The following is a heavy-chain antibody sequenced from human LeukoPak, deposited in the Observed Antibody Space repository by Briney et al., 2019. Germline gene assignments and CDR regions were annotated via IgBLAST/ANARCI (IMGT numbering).Heavy chain of an antibody. Sequence: SVKVSCKASGGTFSSYAISWVRQATGQGLEWMGGIIPIFGTANYAQKFQGRVTITADESTSTAYMELSSLRSEDTAVYYCARGGGYYYGMDVWGQGTTVTVSS. D-gene: IGHD2-15*01. CDR3: ARGGGYYYGMDV. CDR1: GGTFSSYA. J-gene: IGHJ6*02. CDR2: IIPIFGTA. V-gene: IGHV1-69*13.